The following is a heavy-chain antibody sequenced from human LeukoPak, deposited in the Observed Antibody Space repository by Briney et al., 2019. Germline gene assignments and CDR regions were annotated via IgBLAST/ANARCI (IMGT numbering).Heavy chain of an antibody. CDR3: ARDSGAAAGTYYYYYMDV. D-gene: IGHD6-13*01. J-gene: IGHJ6*03. V-gene: IGHV1-2*02. Sequence: GASVKVSCKASGYTFTGYYMHWVRQAPGQGLEWMGWINPISGGTNYAQKFQGRVTMTRDTSISTAYMELSRLRSDDTAVYYCARDSGAAAGTYYYYYMDVWGKGTTVTVSS. CDR1: GYTFTGYY. CDR2: INPISGGT.